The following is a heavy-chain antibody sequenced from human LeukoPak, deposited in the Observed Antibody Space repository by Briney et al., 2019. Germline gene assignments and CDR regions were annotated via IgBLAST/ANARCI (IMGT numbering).Heavy chain of an antibody. CDR1: GGSLVSYY. CDR2: IYTSGST. V-gene: IGHV4-4*07. D-gene: IGHD6-13*01. Sequence: SETLSLTCTVSGGSLVSYYWSWIRQPAGKGLEWIGRIYTSGSTNHNPSLKSRVTISVDKSKNQFSLKLSSVTAADTAVYYCARGSSWYGTGGFDYWGQGTLVTVSS. CDR3: ARGSSWYGTGGFDY. J-gene: IGHJ4*02.